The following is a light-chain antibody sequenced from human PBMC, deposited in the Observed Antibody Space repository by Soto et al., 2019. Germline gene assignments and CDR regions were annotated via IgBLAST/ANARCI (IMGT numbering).Light chain of an antibody. Sequence: DIVMTQSPDSQAVSLGERATINCKSSQSIFYSSNNKNYLTWYQQKPGQPPKLLIYWASTRESGVPDRFSGSGSGTDFTLTISSLQAEDVAVYYCHQYYTIPCTFGQGTKLEIK. CDR1: QSIFYSSNNKNY. CDR3: HQYYTIPCT. V-gene: IGKV4-1*01. J-gene: IGKJ2*02. CDR2: WAS.